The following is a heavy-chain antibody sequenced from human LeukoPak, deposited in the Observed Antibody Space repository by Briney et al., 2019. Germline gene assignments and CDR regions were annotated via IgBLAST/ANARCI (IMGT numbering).Heavy chain of an antibody. CDR3: ARIEPGSHNGPAGIDV. J-gene: IGHJ6*02. Sequence: TLSLTRTVSGGSISSYYWSWIRQPPGKALEWLARIDWDDDKYYSTSLKTRLTISKDTSKNQVVLTMTNMDPVDTATYYCARIEPGSHNGPAGIDVWGQGTTVTVSS. CDR1: GGSISSYY. CDR2: IDWDDDK. D-gene: IGHD1-14*01. V-gene: IGHV2-70*11.